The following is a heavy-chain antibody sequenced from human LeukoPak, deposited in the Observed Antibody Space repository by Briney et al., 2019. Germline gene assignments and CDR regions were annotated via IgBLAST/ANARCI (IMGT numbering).Heavy chain of an antibody. CDR2: INHSGST. V-gene: IGHV4-34*01. Sequence: SETLSLTCAVYGGSFSGYYWSWIRQPPGKGLEWIGEINHSGSTNYNPSLESRVTISVDTSKNQFSLKLSSVTLADTAVYYCARPPNIPMVRGVIWKRRTGYNYFDYWGQGTLVTVSS. CDR3: ARPPNIPMVRGVIWKRRTGYNYFDY. D-gene: IGHD3-10*01. CDR1: GGSFSGYY. J-gene: IGHJ4*02.